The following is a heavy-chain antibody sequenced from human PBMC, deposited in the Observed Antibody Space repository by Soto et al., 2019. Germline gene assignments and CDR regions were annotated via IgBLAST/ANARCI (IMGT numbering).Heavy chain of an antibody. CDR3: ARGGHIAVVTASFDY. CDR2: IHPSGGGT. Sequence: GASVKVSCKPSGYAFNTYYLHWLRQAPGQALEWMGVIHPSGGGTTYAQKFLGRVTVTRDTSTTTVFMELSSLRSDDTAVYYCARGGHIAVVTASFDYWGQGTLVPVS. V-gene: IGHV1-46*02. J-gene: IGHJ4*02. CDR1: GYAFNTYY. D-gene: IGHD2-21*02.